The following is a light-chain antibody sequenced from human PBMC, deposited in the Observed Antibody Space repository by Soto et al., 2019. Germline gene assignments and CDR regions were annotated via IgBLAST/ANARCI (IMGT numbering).Light chain of an antibody. V-gene: IGLV2-14*01. CDR3: SSYTSSSTLVV. J-gene: IGLJ2*01. CDR1: SSDVGGYNY. Sequence: QSALTQPASVSGSPGQSITISCTGTSSDVGGYNYVSWYQQHPGKAPKLMIYDVSNRPPGVSNRFSGSKSGNTASLTISGLQGEDEADYYCSSYTSSSTLVVFGGGTKLTVL. CDR2: DVS.